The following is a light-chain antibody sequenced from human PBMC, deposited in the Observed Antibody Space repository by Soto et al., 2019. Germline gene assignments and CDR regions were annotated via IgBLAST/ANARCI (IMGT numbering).Light chain of an antibody. V-gene: IGKV3-15*01. CDR2: GAS. J-gene: IGKJ4*01. CDR1: KSVSSN. Sequence: ETVMTQSPATLSVSPGERATLSCRASKSVSSNLAWYQQKLGQAPRLLIYGASTRATGIPARFSGSGSGTEFTLTISSLQSEDSAVYNCQQYNNWPLTFGGGTKVEIK. CDR3: QQYNNWPLT.